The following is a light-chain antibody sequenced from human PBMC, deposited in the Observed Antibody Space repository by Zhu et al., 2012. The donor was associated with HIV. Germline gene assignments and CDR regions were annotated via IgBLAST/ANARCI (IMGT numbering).Light chain of an antibody. CDR1: QSVSTTY. CDR2: ETA. J-gene: IGKJ1*01. CDR3: QQYSSSPSWT. Sequence: EIVLTQSPGTLSLSPGERATLSCRSSQSVSTTYLAWYQQKHGQPPRLLMYETATRAAGTPDRFSGSGFGTDFTLTISRLEPEDFAVYHCQQYSSSPSWTFGQGTKVEIK. V-gene: IGKV3-20*01.